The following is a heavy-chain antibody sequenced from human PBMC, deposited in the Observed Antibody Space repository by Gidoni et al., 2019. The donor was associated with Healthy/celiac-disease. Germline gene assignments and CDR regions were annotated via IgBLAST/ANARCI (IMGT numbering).Heavy chain of an antibody. CDR3: ARCSSSWYEVYYYYGMDV. CDR2: ISAYNGNT. D-gene: IGHD6-13*01. CDR1: GYTFTSYG. V-gene: IGHV1-18*01. Sequence: QVQLVQSGAEVKKPGASVKVSCKASGYTFTSYGISWVRQAPGQGLEWMGWISAYNGNTNYAQKLQGRVTMTTDTSTSPAYMELRSLRSDDTAVYYCARCSSSWYEVYYYYGMDVWGQGTTVTVSS. J-gene: IGHJ6*02.